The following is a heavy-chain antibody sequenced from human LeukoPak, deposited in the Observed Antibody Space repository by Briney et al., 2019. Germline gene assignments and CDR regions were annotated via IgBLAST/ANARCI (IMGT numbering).Heavy chain of an antibody. J-gene: IGHJ4*02. D-gene: IGHD1-26*01. CDR1: GYTFTSYY. V-gene: IGHV1-46*01. CDR3: AAELYSGSYGRCCSFAF. CDR2: INPSGGST. Sequence: ASVKVSCKASGYTFTSYYMHWVRQAPGQGLEWMGIINPSGGSTSYAQKSQGRVTMTRDMSTNTAYMELSSLRSEDTAVYYCAAELYSGSYGRCCSFAFWGQGTQVTVSS.